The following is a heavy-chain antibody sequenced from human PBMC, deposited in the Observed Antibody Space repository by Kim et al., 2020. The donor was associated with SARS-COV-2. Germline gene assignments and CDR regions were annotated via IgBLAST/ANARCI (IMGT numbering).Heavy chain of an antibody. CDR3: ASQPHVAAGTWCFDY. J-gene: IGHJ4*02. CDR1: GFTFTGYY. Sequence: ASVQVSCKAFGFTFTGYYIHWVRQAPGQGPEWMGWINPNSDGANYAQKFQGRVTLTRDMSVSTTYMELSSLRSDDTAVYYCASQPHVAAGTWCFDYWVQGTLVTVSS. D-gene: IGHD6-19*01. CDR2: INPNSDGA. V-gene: IGHV1-2*02.